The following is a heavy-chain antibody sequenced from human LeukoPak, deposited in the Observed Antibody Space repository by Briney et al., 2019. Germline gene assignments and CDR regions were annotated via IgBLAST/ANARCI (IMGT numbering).Heavy chain of an antibody. CDR1: GYTFTASY. CDR3: AKWGGGTYHDF. J-gene: IGHJ4*02. V-gene: IGHV1-2*06. Sequence: ASVKVSCKASGYTFTASYLHWVRQVPGQGLEWMGRINPYSGGTNYAQNFQGRVTVTRDTSISTAYMELSGLRSDDSAVYCCAKWGGGTYHDFWGQGTLVTVSS. CDR2: INPYSGGT. D-gene: IGHD1-26*01.